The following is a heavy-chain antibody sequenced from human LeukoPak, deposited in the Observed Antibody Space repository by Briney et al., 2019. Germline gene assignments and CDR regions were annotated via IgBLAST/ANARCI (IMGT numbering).Heavy chain of an antibody. CDR2: MNHNGGKT. J-gene: IGHJ4*02. CDR3: ARGPIRFLEWLHYFDY. Sequence: ASVKVSCKGSGYTFTSYDINWGRQATGQGGEWMGWMNHNGGKTGYAQKFQGRGTISRNTSISKEYMELSSLRSEYTAVYYCARGPIRFLEWLHYFDYWGQGTLVTVSS. V-gene: IGHV1-8*03. CDR1: GYTFTSYD. D-gene: IGHD3-3*01.